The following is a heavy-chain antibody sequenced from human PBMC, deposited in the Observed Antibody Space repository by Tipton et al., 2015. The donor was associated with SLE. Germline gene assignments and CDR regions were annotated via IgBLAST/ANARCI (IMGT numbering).Heavy chain of an antibody. CDR2: INIVNGNA. CDR3: ARYSSNWPFDY. Sequence: QVQLVQSGAEVKKPGSSVKVSCKASGGTFSSYAISWVRQAPGQRLEWMGWINIVNGNAKYSQKFQGRGTITRDTSASTAYMELSSLRSEDTAVYYCARYSSNWPFDYWGRGTLVTVSS. D-gene: IGHD6-13*01. J-gene: IGHJ4*02. CDR1: GGTFSSYA. V-gene: IGHV1-3*04.